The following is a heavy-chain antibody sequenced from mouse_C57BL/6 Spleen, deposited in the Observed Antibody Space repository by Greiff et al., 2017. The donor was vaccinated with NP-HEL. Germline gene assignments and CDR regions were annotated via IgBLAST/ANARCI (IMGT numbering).Heavy chain of an antibody. CDR3: ARTRNGNYFFDY. D-gene: IGHD2-1*01. CDR2: IYPGDGDT. V-gene: IGHV1-82*01. CDR1: GYAFSSSW. J-gene: IGHJ2*01. Sequence: QVQLQQSGPELVKPGASVKISCKASGYAFSSSWMNWVKQRPGKGLEWIGRIYPGDGDTNYNGKFKGKATLTADKSSSTAYMQLSSLTSEDSAVYFCARTRNGNYFFDYWGQGTTLTVSS.